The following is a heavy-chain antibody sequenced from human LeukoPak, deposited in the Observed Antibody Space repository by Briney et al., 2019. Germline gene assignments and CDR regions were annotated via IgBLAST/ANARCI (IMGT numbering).Heavy chain of an antibody. D-gene: IGHD6-13*01. CDR1: GFTFSSYW. V-gene: IGHV3-7*01. CDR2: INQDGSDK. CDR3: AKPPGSSSSVDY. Sequence: GGSLRLSCAASGFTFSSYWMTWVRQAPGKGLEWVANINQDGSDKNYVDSVNGRFTISRDNAKNSLYLQMNSLRAEDTALYYCAKPPGSSSSVDYWGQGTLVTVAS. J-gene: IGHJ4*02.